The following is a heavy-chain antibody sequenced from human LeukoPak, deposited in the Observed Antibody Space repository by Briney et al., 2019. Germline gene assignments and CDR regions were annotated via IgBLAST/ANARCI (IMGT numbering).Heavy chain of an antibody. CDR1: GFTFSSYE. CDR2: ISSSGSTI. V-gene: IGHV3-48*03. CDR3: ARADSSSWPRWGAFDL. Sequence: GGSLRLSCAASGFTFSSYEMNWVRQAPGKGLEWVSYISSSGSTIYYADSVKGRLTISRDNAKNSLYLQMNSLRAEDTAVYYCARADSSSWPRWGAFDLWGQGTMVTVSS. J-gene: IGHJ3*01. D-gene: IGHD6-13*01.